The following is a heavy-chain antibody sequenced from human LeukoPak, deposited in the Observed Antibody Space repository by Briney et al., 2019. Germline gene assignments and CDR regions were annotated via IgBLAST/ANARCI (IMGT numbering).Heavy chain of an antibody. D-gene: IGHD3-22*01. CDR2: INPSGGST. Sequence: ASVKLSCEASGYTFTSFYMQWVRQARRQAREERGIINPSGGSTSYAQKFQGRVTMTRDTSTSTVYVELSSLRSEATAVYYCAREGNYYDSSGYYDYWGQGALVTVSS. J-gene: IGHJ4*02. CDR3: AREGNYYDSSGYYDY. CDR1: GYTFTSFY. V-gene: IGHV1-46*01.